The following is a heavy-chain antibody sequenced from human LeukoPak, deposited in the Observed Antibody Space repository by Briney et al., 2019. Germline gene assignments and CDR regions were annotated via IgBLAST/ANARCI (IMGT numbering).Heavy chain of an antibody. CDR3: ARHAARRSWFDP. CDR2: IYTSGST. CDR1: GGSISSGSYY. V-gene: IGHV4-61*02. Sequence: PSQTLSLTCTVSGGSISSGSYYWSWIRQPAGKGLEWIGRIYTSGSTNYNPSLKSRVTISVDTSKNQFSLKLSSVTAADTAVYYCARHAARRSWFDPWGQGTLVTVSS. J-gene: IGHJ5*02. D-gene: IGHD6-6*01.